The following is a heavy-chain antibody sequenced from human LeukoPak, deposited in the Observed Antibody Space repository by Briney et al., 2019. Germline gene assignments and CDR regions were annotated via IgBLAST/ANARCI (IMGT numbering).Heavy chain of an antibody. V-gene: IGHV1-2*02. CDR3: AREDIVVVPAADRIPPNWFDP. J-gene: IGHJ5*02. Sequence: ASVKVSCTASGYTFTGYYMHWVRQAPGQGLEWMGWINPNSGGTNYAQKFQGRVTMTRDTHISTAYMALSTLRSDDTDVYYRAREDIVVVPAADRIPPNWFDPWGQGTLVTVSS. CDR2: INPNSGGT. CDR1: GYTFTGYY. D-gene: IGHD2-2*01.